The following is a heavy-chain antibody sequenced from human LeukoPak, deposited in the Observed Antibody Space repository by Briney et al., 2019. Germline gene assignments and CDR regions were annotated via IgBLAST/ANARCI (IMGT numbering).Heavy chain of an antibody. CDR1: GYIVNSRA. J-gene: IGHJ4*02. V-gene: IGHV1-3*01. Sequence: ASVKISCKASGYIVNSRALHWVRQAPGQSLEWMGWFNAGNGYSQYSQKLQDRLTITRDTPASTVYMELSSLTSEDTAVYYCTTDPSLRGVNWGQGTLVTVSS. CDR3: TTDPSLRGVN. D-gene: IGHD3-10*01. CDR2: FNAGNGYS.